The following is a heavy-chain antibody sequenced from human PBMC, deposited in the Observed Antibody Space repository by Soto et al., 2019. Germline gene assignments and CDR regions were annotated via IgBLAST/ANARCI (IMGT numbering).Heavy chain of an antibody. J-gene: IGHJ3*02. CDR2: INSDGSTT. D-gene: IGHD1-7*01. Sequence: EVQLVESGGGLVQPGGSLRLSCAASGFTFGSYWMHWVRQAPGKGLVWVSHINSDGSTTTYADSVKGRFTISRDNAKNTLFLQMDSLRAEDTAIYYCARGTATTPRSAFDIWGQGTMVTVSS. CDR1: GFTFGSYW. CDR3: ARGTATTPRSAFDI. V-gene: IGHV3-74*01.